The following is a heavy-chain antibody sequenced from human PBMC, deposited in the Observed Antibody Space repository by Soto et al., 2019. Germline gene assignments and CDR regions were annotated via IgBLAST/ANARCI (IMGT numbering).Heavy chain of an antibody. CDR3: AGGGSGSYRMFDY. D-gene: IGHD1-26*01. Sequence: QVQLVQSGAEVKKPGASVTVSCQASGFTFNTYVITWVRQAPGQGLEWLGWSSVYHGNTNYAQKVQGRVTRTTDTSTSAAYMELRSLRSDDTAVYYCAGGGSGSYRMFDYWGQGTLVTVSS. J-gene: IGHJ4*02. V-gene: IGHV1-18*01. CDR2: SSVYHGNT. CDR1: GFTFNTYV.